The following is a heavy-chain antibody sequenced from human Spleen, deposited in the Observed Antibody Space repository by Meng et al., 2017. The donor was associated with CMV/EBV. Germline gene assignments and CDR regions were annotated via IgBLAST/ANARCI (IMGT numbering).Heavy chain of an antibody. CDR1: GYTFSNYD. CDR2: MSPNSGNT. D-gene: IGHD5-24*01. CDR3: ARVAYNGYNGPFDY. J-gene: IGHJ4*02. Sequence: ASVKVSCKASGYTFSNYDINWVRQATGQGLEWMGWMSPNSGNTGCAQKFRDRVSITRDTSTSTVYMELSSLRSEDTAVYYCARVAYNGYNGPFDYWGQGTLVTVSS. V-gene: IGHV1-8*01.